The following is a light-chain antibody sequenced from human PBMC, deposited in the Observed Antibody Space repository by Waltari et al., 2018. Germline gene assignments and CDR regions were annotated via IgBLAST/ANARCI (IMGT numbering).Light chain of an antibody. CDR3: CSYAGSYIFV. CDR1: SSGFGSSNL. CDR2: EAT. V-gene: IGLV2-23*01. J-gene: IGLJ1*01. Sequence: QSALTQPASVSGSPGQSITISCTGTSSGFGSSNLVSWYQQHPGKPPKLMIFEATKRPSGVSSRCSGSRSGNTASLTISGLQAEDEADYYCCSYAGSYIFVFGIGTTVTVL.